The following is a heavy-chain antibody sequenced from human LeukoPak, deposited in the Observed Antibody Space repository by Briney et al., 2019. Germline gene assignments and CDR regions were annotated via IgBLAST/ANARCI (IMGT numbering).Heavy chain of an antibody. CDR1: GYTFTSYG. Sequence: ASVKVSCKASGYTFTSYGFSWVLQAPGQGLEWMGRISTYNGNTYNAQKFQGRFTMTTDTSTSTVYMELWSLRSDDTAVYYCARYYDILTGYPPLLDYWGQGTLVTVSS. V-gene: IGHV1-18*01. CDR3: ARYYDILTGYPPLLDY. D-gene: IGHD3-9*01. CDR2: ISTYNGNT. J-gene: IGHJ4*02.